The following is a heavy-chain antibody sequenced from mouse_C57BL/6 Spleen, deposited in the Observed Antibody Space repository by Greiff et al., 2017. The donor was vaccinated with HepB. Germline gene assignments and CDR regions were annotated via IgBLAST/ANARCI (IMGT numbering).Heavy chain of an antibody. CDR3: ARDYGSSRMDY. V-gene: IGHV1-80*01. CDR2: IYPGDGDT. J-gene: IGHJ4*01. D-gene: IGHD1-1*01. Sequence: QVQLKESGAELVKPGASVKISCKASGYAFSSYWMNWVKQRPGKGLEWIGQIYPGDGDTNYNGKFKGKATLTADKSSSTAYMQLSSLTSEDSAVYFCARDYGSSRMDYWGQGTSVTVSS. CDR1: GYAFSSYW.